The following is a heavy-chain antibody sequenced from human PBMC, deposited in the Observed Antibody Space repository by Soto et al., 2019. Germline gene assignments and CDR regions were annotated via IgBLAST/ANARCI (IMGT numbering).Heavy chain of an antibody. Sequence: GGSLRLSCAASGFTFSSYAMSWVRQAPGKGLEGVSAISGSGGSTYYADSVKGRFTIPRDNSKNTLYLQMNSLRAEDTAVYYCAKTGSSRGDFDYWGQGTLVTVSS. V-gene: IGHV3-23*01. J-gene: IGHJ4*02. CDR2: ISGSGGST. CDR3: AKTGSSRGDFDY. D-gene: IGHD6-6*01. CDR1: GFTFSSYA.